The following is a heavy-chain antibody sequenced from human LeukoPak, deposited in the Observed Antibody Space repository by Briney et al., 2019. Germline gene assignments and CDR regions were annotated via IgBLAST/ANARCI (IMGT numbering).Heavy chain of an antibody. CDR3: ASDEGNYLDY. CDR1: GFTFSSYI. CDR2: ISRNSTYI. J-gene: IGHJ4*02. Sequence: GGSLRLSCAASGFTFSSYIMNWVRQAPGKGLEWVASISRNSTYIHYADSVKGRFTISRDNARNSLFLQMNSLRAEDTAIYYCASDEGNYLDYWGQGTLVTVSS. V-gene: IGHV3-21*01.